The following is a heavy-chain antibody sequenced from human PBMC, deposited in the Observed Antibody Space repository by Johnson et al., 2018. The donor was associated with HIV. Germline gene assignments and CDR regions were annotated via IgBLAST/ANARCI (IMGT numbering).Heavy chain of an antibody. J-gene: IGHJ3*02. D-gene: IGHD1-14*01. V-gene: IGHV3-48*04. CDR3: ARASAVFDAFDI. Sequence: VQLVESGGGVVQPGRSLRLSCAASGFTFSSFGMHWIRQAPGKGLEWVSYISSSGSTIYYADSVKGRFTISRDNAKNSLYLQMNSLRAEDTAVYYCARASAVFDAFDIWGQGTMVTVSS. CDR1: GFTFSSFG. CDR2: ISSSGSTI.